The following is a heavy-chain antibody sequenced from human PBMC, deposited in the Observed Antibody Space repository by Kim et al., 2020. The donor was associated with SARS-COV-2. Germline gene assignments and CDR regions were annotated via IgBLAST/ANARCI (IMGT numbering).Heavy chain of an antibody. V-gene: IGHV3-11*06. CDR2: ISSSSSYT. J-gene: IGHJ6*02. Sequence: GGSLRLSCAASGFTFSDYYMSWIRQAPGKGLEWVSYISSSSSYTNYADSVKGRFTISRDNAKNSLYLQMNSLRAEDTAVYYCARDRRVTVGDYYYYYGMDVWGQGTTVTVSS. D-gene: IGHD4-4*01. CDR1: GFTFSDYY. CDR3: ARDRRVTVGDYYYYYGMDV.